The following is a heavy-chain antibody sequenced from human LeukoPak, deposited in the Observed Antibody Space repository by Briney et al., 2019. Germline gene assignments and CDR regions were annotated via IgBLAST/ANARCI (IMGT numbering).Heavy chain of an antibody. J-gene: IGHJ4*02. D-gene: IGHD2-15*01. CDR3: ARDGGYCGDGGCYTDY. CDR2: IYTSGST. V-gene: IGHV4-4*07. CDR1: GGSFSGYY. Sequence: SETLSLTCAVYGGSFSGYYWSWIRQPAGKGLEWIGRIYTSGSTNYNPSLKSRVTMSVDTSKNQFSLKLSSVTAADTAVYYCARDGGYCGDGGCYTDYWSQGTLVTVSS.